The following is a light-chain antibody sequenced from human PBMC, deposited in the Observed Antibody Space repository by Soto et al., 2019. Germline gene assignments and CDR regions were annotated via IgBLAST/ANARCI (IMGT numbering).Light chain of an antibody. CDR2: GVS. CDR3: QQYGISPWT. V-gene: IGKV3-20*01. CDR1: QRVSNTY. Sequence: EIVLAQSPGTLSLSPGERATLSCRASQRVSNTYLAWYQQKPGQAPRLLIYGVSSRATGIPDRFSGSGSGTDFTLTISRLEPEDFAVYYCQQYGISPWTFGQGTKVEIK. J-gene: IGKJ1*01.